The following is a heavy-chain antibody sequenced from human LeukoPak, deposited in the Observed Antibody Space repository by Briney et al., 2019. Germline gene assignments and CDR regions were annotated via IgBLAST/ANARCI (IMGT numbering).Heavy chain of an antibody. CDR1: GGSISSSSYY. Sequence: SETLSLTCTVSGGSISSSSYYWGWIRQPPGKGLEWIGSIYYSGSTYYNPSLKSRVTISVDTSKNQFSLKLSSVTAADTAVYCCARRRETTVTNNWFDPWGQGTLVTVSS. J-gene: IGHJ5*02. CDR2: IYYSGST. V-gene: IGHV4-39*01. D-gene: IGHD4-17*01. CDR3: ARRRETTVTNNWFDP.